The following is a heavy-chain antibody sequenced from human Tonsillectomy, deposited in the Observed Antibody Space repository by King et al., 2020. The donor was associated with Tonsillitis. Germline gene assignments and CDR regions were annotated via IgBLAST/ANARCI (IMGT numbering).Heavy chain of an antibody. CDR1: GYSITSGYY. CDR2: IHHSGST. D-gene: IGHD3-9*01. J-gene: IGHJ4*02. CDR3: ARTYYDILTHFFDY. Sequence: QLQESGPGLVKPSETLSLTCAVSGYSITSGYYWGWIRQPPGKGLEWIGSIHHSGSTYYNPSLKSRLTISVETSKNQFSLNLSSVTAADTAVYYCARTYYDILTHFFDYWGQGTLVTVSS. V-gene: IGHV4-38-2*01.